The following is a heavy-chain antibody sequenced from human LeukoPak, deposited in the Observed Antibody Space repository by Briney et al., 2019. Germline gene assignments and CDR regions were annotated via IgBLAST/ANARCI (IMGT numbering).Heavy chain of an antibody. CDR1: GFIFKNYW. Sequence: GGSLTLSCATSGFIFKNYWMTWVRQAPGRWPEWVANIKGDGREQFYVDSVKGRFTISRDNVKNALYLQMNNLRVEDSAVYYCARDGQSFDYWGQGTLVTVSS. CDR2: IKGDGREQ. J-gene: IGHJ4*02. CDR3: ARDGQSFDY. V-gene: IGHV3-7*01.